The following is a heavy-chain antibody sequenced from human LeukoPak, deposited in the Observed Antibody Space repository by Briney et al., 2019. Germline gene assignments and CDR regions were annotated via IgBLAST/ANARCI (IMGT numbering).Heavy chain of an antibody. CDR3: AKPLTRHQKAHDSFDI. CDR2: ISCGGSNK. D-gene: IGHD3-9*01. Sequence: PGRSLRLSCAASGFTFSSYDMHWVRQAPGKGLEWVADISCGGSNKYYADSVKGRFTISRDNSKNTLYLQMNSLRAEDTAVYYCAKPLTRHQKAHDSFDIWGQGTMVTVSS. V-gene: IGHV3-30*18. CDR1: GFTFSSYD. J-gene: IGHJ3*02.